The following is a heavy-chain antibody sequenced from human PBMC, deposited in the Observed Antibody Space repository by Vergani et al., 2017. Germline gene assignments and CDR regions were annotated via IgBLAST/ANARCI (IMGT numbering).Heavy chain of an antibody. CDR3: ARDAGLCIAAAGTYYYYGMDV. CDR1: GYTFTGYY. J-gene: IGHJ6*02. V-gene: IGHV1-2*04. CDR2: INPNSGGT. Sequence: QVQLVQSGAEVKKPGASVKVSCKASGYTFTGYYMHWVRQAPGQGLEWMGWINPNSGGTNYAQKFQGWVTMTRDTSISTAYMELSRLRSDDTAVYYCARDAGLCIAAAGTYYYYGMDVWGQGTTVTVSS. D-gene: IGHD6-13*01.